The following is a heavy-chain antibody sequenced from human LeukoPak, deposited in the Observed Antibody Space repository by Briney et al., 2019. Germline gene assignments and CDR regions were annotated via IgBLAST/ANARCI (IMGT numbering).Heavy chain of an antibody. D-gene: IGHD6-13*01. Sequence: RPGGSLRLSCAASGFTFSSYSMNWVRQAPGKGLEWVSSISSSSSYIYYADSVKGRFTISRDNAKNSLYLQMNSLRAEDTAVYYCAREQQLVENNWFDPWGQGTLVTVSS. J-gene: IGHJ5*02. CDR2: ISSSSSYI. CDR3: AREQQLVENNWFDP. V-gene: IGHV3-21*01. CDR1: GFTFSSYS.